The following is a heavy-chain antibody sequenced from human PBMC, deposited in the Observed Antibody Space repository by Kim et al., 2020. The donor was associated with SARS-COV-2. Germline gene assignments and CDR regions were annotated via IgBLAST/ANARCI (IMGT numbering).Heavy chain of an antibody. CDR3: ARSGTTTSSWPDY. D-gene: IGHD6-13*01. Sequence: SQKFQGRVTISRDTPARTAYMELSSLRSEDTAVYYCARSGTTTSSWPDYWGQGTLVTVSS. J-gene: IGHJ4*02. V-gene: IGHV1-3*01.